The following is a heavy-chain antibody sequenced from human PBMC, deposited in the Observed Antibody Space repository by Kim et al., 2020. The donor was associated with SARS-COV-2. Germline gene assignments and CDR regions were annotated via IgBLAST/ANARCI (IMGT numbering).Heavy chain of an antibody. J-gene: IGHJ4*02. V-gene: IGHV3-23*01. CDR2: ISGSGGST. D-gene: IGHD6-19*01. Sequence: GGSLRLSCAASGFTFSSYAMSWVRQAPGKGLEWVSAISGSGGSTYYADSVKGRFTISRDNSKNTLYLQMNSLRAEDTAVYYCAESAVAGPTTLRFDYWGQGTLVTVSS. CDR1: GFTFSSYA. CDR3: AESAVAGPTTLRFDY.